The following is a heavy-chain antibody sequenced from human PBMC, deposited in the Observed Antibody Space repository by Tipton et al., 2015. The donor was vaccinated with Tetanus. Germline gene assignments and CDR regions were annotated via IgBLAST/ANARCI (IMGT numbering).Heavy chain of an antibody. CDR3: ARARTRFYYYDSSGYHREINYFDY. V-gene: IGHV4-30-4*01. Sequence: TLSLTCTVSGGSISSGDYYWSWIRQPPGKGLEWIGYIYYSGSTYYNPSLKSRVTISVDTSKNQFSLKLSSVTAADTAVYYCARARTRFYYYDSSGYHREINYFDYWGQGTLVTVSS. J-gene: IGHJ4*02. CDR1: GGSISSGDYY. CDR2: IYYSGST. D-gene: IGHD3-22*01.